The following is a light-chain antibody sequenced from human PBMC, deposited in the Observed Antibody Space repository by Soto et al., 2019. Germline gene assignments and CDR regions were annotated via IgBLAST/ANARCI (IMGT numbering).Light chain of an antibody. CDR2: AAS. CDR1: QSISSY. J-gene: IGKJ1*01. V-gene: IGKV1-17*01. CDR3: QNYKSYPWT. Sequence: DIQQPLSPLSLYAYVGPRVAITCRASQSISSYLNWYQQKPGKAPKLLIYAASSLQSGVPSRFSGSGSETEFTLTISSLQPDDFAIYYCQNYKSYPWTFGQGNKVDIK.